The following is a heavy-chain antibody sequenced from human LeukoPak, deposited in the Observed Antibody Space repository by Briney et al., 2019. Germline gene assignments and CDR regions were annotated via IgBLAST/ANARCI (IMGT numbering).Heavy chain of an antibody. J-gene: IGHJ5*02. D-gene: IGHD2-21*02. CDR2: ISGSGAST. CDR3: ARDLKAVVTAIRDNWFDP. Sequence: GGSLRLSCAASGFTFSSCAMSWVRQAPGKGLEWVSAISGSGASTYYADSVKGRFTISRDNSKNTLYLQMNSLRAEDTAVYYCARDLKAVVTAIRDNWFDPWGQGTLVTVSS. V-gene: IGHV3-23*01. CDR1: GFTFSSCA.